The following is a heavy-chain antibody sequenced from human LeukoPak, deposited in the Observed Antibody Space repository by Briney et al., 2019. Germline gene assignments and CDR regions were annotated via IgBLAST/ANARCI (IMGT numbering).Heavy chain of an antibody. Sequence: ASVKVSCKASGYTFTDYYIHWVRQAPGQGLEWMGRVNPNSGGTNYAQNFQGRVTMTRDTSVTTAYMGVSSLRSDDTAVYYCARDRIAAPDDFDYWGQGTPVTVSS. D-gene: IGHD6-13*01. CDR2: VNPNSGGT. J-gene: IGHJ4*02. V-gene: IGHV1-2*06. CDR1: GYTFTDYY. CDR3: ARDRIAAPDDFDY.